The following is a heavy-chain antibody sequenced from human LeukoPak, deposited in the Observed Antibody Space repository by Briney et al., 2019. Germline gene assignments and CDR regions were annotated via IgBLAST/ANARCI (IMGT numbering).Heavy chain of an antibody. CDR2: IYYSGST. CDR3: ARDSGLAAAGTDRNWFDP. Sequence: PSETLSLTCTVSGGSISSSSYYWGCIRQPPGKGLEWIGSIYYSGSTYYNPSLKSRVTISVDTSKNQFSLKLSSVTAADTAVYYCARDSGLAAAGTDRNWFDPWGQGTLVTVSS. J-gene: IGHJ5*02. CDR1: GGSISSSSYY. D-gene: IGHD6-13*01. V-gene: IGHV4-39*02.